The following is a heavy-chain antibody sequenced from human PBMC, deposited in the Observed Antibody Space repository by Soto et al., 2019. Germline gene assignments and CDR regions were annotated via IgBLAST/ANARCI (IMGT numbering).Heavy chain of an antibody. V-gene: IGHV4-59*08. J-gene: IGHJ6*02. Sequence: PSETLSLTCTVSGGSISSYYWSWIRQPPGKGLEWIGYIYYRGSTNYNPYIKSRVTISIDTSKNQFSLKMSSVTAADTAVYYCARHLGEKIGGYYYCYGMDVWGQGATVTVSS. CDR3: ARHLGEKIGGYYYCYGMDV. CDR2: IYYRGST. CDR1: GGSISSYY. D-gene: IGHD3-16*01.